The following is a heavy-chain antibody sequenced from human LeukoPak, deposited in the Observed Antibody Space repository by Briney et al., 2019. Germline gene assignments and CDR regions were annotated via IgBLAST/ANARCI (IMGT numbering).Heavy chain of an antibody. D-gene: IGHD6-19*01. CDR2: INAGNGNT. Sequence: GASVKVSCKASGYTFTSYAMHWVRQAPGQRLEWMGWINAGNGNTKYSQKFQGRVTITRDTSASTAYMELSSLRSEDTAVYYCARVGSSGWSGYYYGMDVWAKGPRSPSP. V-gene: IGHV1-3*01. CDR3: ARVGSSGWSGYYYGMDV. J-gene: IGHJ6*02. CDR1: GYTFTSYA.